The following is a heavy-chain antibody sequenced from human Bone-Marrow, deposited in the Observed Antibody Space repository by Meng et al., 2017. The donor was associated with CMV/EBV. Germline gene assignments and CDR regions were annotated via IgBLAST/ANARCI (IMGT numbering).Heavy chain of an antibody. CDR1: GDTFSSYA. D-gene: IGHD3-3*01. V-gene: IGHV1-69*05. CDR3: ASRLEGFLGDYYYYGMDV. J-gene: IGHJ6*02. Sequence: SVKVSCKASGDTFSSYAISWVRQAPGQGLEWMGGIIPIFGTANYAQKFQGRVTITTDESTSTAYMELSSLRSEDTAVYYCASRLEGFLGDYYYYGMDVWGQGTTVTVSS. CDR2: IIPIFGTA.